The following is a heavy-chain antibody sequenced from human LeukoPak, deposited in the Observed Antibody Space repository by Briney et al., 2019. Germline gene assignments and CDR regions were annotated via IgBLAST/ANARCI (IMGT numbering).Heavy chain of an antibody. CDR3: ARAHGSGSYYSFDY. J-gene: IGHJ4*02. Sequence: PGGCLRLSCAASGLTVSSNYMNWVRQAPGKGLEWVTYISGSGTTIYYADSVRGRFTISRDNAKNSLYLQMNSLRAEDTAVYYCARAHGSGSYYSFDYWGQGTLVTVSS. CDR1: GLTVSSNY. V-gene: IGHV3-48*03. D-gene: IGHD3-10*01. CDR2: ISGSGTTI.